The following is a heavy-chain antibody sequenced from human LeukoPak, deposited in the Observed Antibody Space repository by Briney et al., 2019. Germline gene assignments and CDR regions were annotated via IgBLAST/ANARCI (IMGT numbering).Heavy chain of an antibody. D-gene: IGHD6-6*01. V-gene: IGHV1-46*01. CDR3: ARDKSVTARAYYYYMDV. Sequence: ASVKVSCKASGYTFTSYYMHWVRQAPGQGLEWMGIINPSGGSTSYAQKFQGRVTMTRDTSTSTVYMELSSLRSEDTAVYYCARDKSVTARAYYYYMDVWGKGTTVTVSS. J-gene: IGHJ6*03. CDR1: GYTFTSYY. CDR2: INPSGGST.